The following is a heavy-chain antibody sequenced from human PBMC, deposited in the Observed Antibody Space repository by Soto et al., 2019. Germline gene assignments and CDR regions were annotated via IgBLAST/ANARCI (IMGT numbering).Heavy chain of an antibody. CDR1: GGTFSSYI. CDR3: ARVKKYGSGSYTADSSFDY. CDR2: INPNSGGT. D-gene: IGHD3-10*01. Sequence: ASVKVSCKASGGTFSSYIIGWVRQAPGQGLEWMGWINPNSGGTNYAQKFQGWVTMTGDKSISTAYMELSRLRSDDTAVYYCARVKKYGSGSYTADSSFDYWGQGTLVTVS. J-gene: IGHJ4*02. V-gene: IGHV1-2*04.